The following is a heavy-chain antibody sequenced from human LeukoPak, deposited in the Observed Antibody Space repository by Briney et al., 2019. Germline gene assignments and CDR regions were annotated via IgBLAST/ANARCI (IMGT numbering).Heavy chain of an antibody. D-gene: IGHD3-16*01. CDR2: IIPIFGTA. CDR1: GGTFSSYA. J-gene: IGHJ4*02. V-gene: IGHV1-69*05. Sequence: GASVKVSCKASGGTFSSYAISWVRQAPGQGLEWMGRIIPIFGTANYAQKFQGRVTITTDESTSTAYMELSSLRSEDTAVYYCARVMITFGGIPLLDYWGQGTLVTVSS. CDR3: ARVMITFGGIPLLDY.